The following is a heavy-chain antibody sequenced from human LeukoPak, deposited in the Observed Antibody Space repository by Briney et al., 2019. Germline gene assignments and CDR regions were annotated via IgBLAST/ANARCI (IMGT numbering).Heavy chain of an antibody. J-gene: IGHJ6*02. CDR3: ARGTLFNGMDV. CDR1: GGSFSGYY. D-gene: IGHD2-15*01. CDR2: INHSGGT. Sequence: SETLSLTCAVYGGSFSGYYWSWIRQTPEKGLEWIGEINHSGGTNYNPSLKSRVTISEHTSKNQFSLKVTSVTAADTAVYYCARGTLFNGMDVWGQGTTVTVSS. V-gene: IGHV4-34*01.